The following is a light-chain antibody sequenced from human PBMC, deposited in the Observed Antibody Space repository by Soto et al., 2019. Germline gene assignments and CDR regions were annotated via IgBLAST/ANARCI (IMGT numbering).Light chain of an antibody. CDR3: AAWDDSLSGVV. CDR2: RND. Sequence: QSVLTQPPSTSGTPGQRVTISCSGSSSNIGSNYVYWYQHLPGTAPKLLIFRNDQRPSGVPDRFSGSKSGTSASLAISGLRSEDEADYYCAAWDDSLSGVVFGGGTKHRP. CDR1: SSNIGSNY. J-gene: IGLJ2*01. V-gene: IGLV1-47*01.